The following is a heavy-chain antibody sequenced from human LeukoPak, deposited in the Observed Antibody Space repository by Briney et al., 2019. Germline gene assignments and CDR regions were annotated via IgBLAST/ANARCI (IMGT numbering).Heavy chain of an antibody. Sequence: SETLSLTCTVSGGSISNYYWSWIRQPPGKGLECMGCIYYSGTTNYNPSLKSRVTISVDTSKNQFSLWLSSVTAADTAVYYCARHGGYSSPYLHWGQGTLVTVSS. D-gene: IGHD6-13*01. V-gene: IGHV4-59*08. CDR2: IYYSGTT. CDR1: GGSISNYY. CDR3: ARHGGYSSPYLH. J-gene: IGHJ1*01.